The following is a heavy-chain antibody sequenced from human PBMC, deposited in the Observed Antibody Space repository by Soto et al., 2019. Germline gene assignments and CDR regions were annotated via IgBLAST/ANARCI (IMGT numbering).Heavy chain of an antibody. CDR1: GGTFSTYT. D-gene: IGHD3-22*01. J-gene: IGHJ5*02. V-gene: IGHV1-69*08. Sequence: QVQLVQSGAEVKKPGSSVKVSCKASGGTFSTYTITWVRQAPGQGLEWMGRIIPIIGIITYAQKFQGTVTITSDNFTGTAYMELTRMRSDDTAVYYCAGEPDSHYNDSHAYSYPWGQGTLVTVSS. CDR3: AGEPDSHYNDSHAYSYP. CDR2: IIPIIGII.